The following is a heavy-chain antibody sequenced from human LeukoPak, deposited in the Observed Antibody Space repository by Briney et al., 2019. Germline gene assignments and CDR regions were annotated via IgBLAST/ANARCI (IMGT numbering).Heavy chain of an antibody. CDR3: ARHSNGSGSYYTENYYYYMDV. Sequence: GESLKISCKGSGYSFTSYWIGWVRQMPGKGLEWMGIIYPGDSDTRYSPSFQGQVTISADKSISTAYLQWSSLKASDTAMYYCARHSNGSGSYYTENYYYYMDVWGKGTTVTVSS. J-gene: IGHJ6*03. D-gene: IGHD3-10*01. V-gene: IGHV5-51*01. CDR2: IYPGDSDT. CDR1: GYSFTSYW.